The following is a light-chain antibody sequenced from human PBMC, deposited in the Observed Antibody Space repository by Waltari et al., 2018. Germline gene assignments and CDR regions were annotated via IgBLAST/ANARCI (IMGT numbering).Light chain of an antibody. V-gene: IGKV1-5*03. CDR2: KAS. Sequence: DIQLTQSPSTLSACVGDRVNITCRASQSISSWLAWYQQKPGKAPNLLIYKASSLESGVPSRFSGSGSGTEFTLTISSLQPDDVATYYCQQYNSYLWTFGQGTKVEIK. CDR3: QQYNSYLWT. J-gene: IGKJ1*01. CDR1: QSISSW.